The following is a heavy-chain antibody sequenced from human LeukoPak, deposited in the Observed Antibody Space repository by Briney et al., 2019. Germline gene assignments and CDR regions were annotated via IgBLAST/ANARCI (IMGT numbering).Heavy chain of an antibody. Sequence: GGSLKLSCAASGFTVSNNYMSWVRQAPGKGLEWVAYIRYDGSNQYYLDSVKGRFTISRDNSKNTLYLQMNCLRVEDTAVYYCAKYGAGSLRDYWGQGTLVTVSS. D-gene: IGHD3-10*01. CDR1: GFTVSNNY. CDR3: AKYGAGSLRDY. CDR2: IRYDGSNQ. J-gene: IGHJ4*02. V-gene: IGHV3-30*02.